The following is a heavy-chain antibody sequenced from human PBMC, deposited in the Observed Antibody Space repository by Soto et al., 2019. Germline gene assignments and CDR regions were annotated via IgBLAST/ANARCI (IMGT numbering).Heavy chain of an antibody. CDR3: PHRVLRTVFGLVTTTAIYFDF. Sequence: QITLNESGPTQVKPRQTLTLTCTFSGFSLTTSGVGVGWIRQSPGKAPEWLALIYWDDDKRYSPSLKSRLTITKHTSKNQVVLTMADLDPEDTATYYCPHRVLRTVFGLVTTTAIYFDFWGQGTPVAVSS. CDR2: IYWDDDK. CDR1: GFSLTTSGVG. J-gene: IGHJ4*02. V-gene: IGHV2-5*02. D-gene: IGHD3-3*01.